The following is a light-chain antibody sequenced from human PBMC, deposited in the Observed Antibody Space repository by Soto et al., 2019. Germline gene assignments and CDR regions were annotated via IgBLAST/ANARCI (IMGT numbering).Light chain of an antibody. V-gene: IGKV1-5*01. CDR1: QSIRSW. CDR2: AAS. Sequence: DIPMTQSPSTLSASVGDRVTITCRASQSIRSWLAWYQQKPGKAPKLLIYAASSLESGVPSRFSGSGSGTEFTLAISSLQPDDFATYYCQQYNTYSYTFGQGTKLEL. CDR3: QQYNTYSYT. J-gene: IGKJ2*01.